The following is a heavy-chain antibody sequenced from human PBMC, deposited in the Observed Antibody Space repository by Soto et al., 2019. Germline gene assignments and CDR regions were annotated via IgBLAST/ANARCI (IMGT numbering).Heavy chain of an antibody. J-gene: IGHJ3*02. CDR2: IIPIFGTA. Sequence: SVKVSCKASGGTYSSYAISWVRQAPGQGLEWMGGIIPIFGTANYAQKFQGRVTITADESTSTAYMELSSLRSEDTAVYYCARAPYDSSGYYSDDAFDIWGQGTMVTVSS. D-gene: IGHD3-22*01. CDR1: GGTYSSYA. V-gene: IGHV1-69*13. CDR3: ARAPYDSSGYYSDDAFDI.